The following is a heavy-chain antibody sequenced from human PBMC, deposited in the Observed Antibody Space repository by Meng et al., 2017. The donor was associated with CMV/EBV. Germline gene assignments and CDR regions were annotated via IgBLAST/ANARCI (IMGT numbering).Heavy chain of an antibody. Sequence: VELVHAGAEVKKPGSSGKVSCKASGGTFSSYAISWVRQAPGQGLEWMGGIIPIFGTANYAQKFQGRVTITADESTSTAYMELSSLRSEDTAVYYCARDYSGIAARPGFDPWGQGTLVTVSS. CDR3: ARDYSGIAARPGFDP. CDR1: GGTFSSYA. CDR2: IIPIFGTA. D-gene: IGHD6-6*01. V-gene: IGHV1-69*12. J-gene: IGHJ5*02.